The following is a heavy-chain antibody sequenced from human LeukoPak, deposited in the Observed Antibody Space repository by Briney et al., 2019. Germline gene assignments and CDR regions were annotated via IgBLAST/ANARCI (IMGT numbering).Heavy chain of an antibody. CDR1: GGSISSGGYS. CDR3: ARVRFPYDILTGYYSGGAFDI. Sequence: SQTLSLTCAVSGGSISSGGYSCSWIRQPPGKGLEWIGYIYHSGSTYYNPSLKSRVTISVDRSKNQFSLKLSSVTAADTAVYYCARVRFPYDILTGYYSGGAFDIWGQGTMVTVSS. J-gene: IGHJ3*02. CDR2: IYHSGST. D-gene: IGHD3-9*01. V-gene: IGHV4-30-2*01.